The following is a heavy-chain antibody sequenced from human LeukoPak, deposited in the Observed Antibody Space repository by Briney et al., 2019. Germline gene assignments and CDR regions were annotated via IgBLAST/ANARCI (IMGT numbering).Heavy chain of an antibody. J-gene: IGHJ4*02. Sequence: GGSLRLSCAASGFTFSSYAMSWVRQAPGKGLEWVSGIGGSGDSTYYADSVKGRFTISRDNSKNTLYLQMNSLRAEDTAVYYCAKDKGGELLFFSSRYFDYWGQGTLVTVPS. D-gene: IGHD2-21*02. CDR1: GFTFSSYA. V-gene: IGHV3-23*01. CDR2: IGGSGDST. CDR3: AKDKGGELLFFSSRYFDY.